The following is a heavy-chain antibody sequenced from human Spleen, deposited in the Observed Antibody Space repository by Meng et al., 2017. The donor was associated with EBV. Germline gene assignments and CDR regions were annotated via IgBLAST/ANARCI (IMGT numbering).Heavy chain of an antibody. Sequence: VQVVEVGGGLVKPGGSLRLSCAASGFTFSSYSMNWVRQAPGKGLEWVSYISSSSGYIYYADSVQGRVTISRDNAKNSLYLQMSSLRAEDTAVYYCARMIDSSSSLDLWGRGTLVTVSS. CDR1: GFTFSSYS. J-gene: IGHJ5*02. CDR2: ISSSSGYI. CDR3: ARMIDSSSSLDL. D-gene: IGHD6-6*01. V-gene: IGHV3-21*01.